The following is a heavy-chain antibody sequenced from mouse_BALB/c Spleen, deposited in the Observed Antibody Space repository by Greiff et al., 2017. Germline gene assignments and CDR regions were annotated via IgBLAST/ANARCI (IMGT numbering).Heavy chain of an antibody. V-gene: IGHV5-6-3*01. J-gene: IGHJ4*01. CDR1: GFTFSSYG. Sequence: EVKLMESGGGLVQPGGSLKLSCAASGFTFSSYGMSWVRQTPDKRLELVATINSNGGSTYYPDSVKGRFTISRDNPKNTLFLQMTSLRSEDTAMYYCARSGDYDGYAMDYWGQGTSVTVSS. CDR3: ARSGDYDGYAMDY. D-gene: IGHD2-4*01. CDR2: INSNGGST.